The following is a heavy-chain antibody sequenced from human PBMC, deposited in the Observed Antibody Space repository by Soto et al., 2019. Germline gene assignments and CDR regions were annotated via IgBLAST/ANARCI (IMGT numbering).Heavy chain of an antibody. CDR2: ISISGGTT. D-gene: IGHD4-17*01. CDR3: AKASSDYGLGWGQYFFDF. V-gene: IGHV3-23*01. J-gene: IGHJ4*02. Sequence: EVQLLESGGGLVQPGGSLRLSCAASGFTFSSYAMIWVRQAPGKGLEWVSAISISGGTTYYVDSVKGRFTISRDNSKNTLYLQMNSLRAEDTAVYYCAKASSDYGLGWGQYFFDFWGQGTLVTVSS. CDR1: GFTFSSYA.